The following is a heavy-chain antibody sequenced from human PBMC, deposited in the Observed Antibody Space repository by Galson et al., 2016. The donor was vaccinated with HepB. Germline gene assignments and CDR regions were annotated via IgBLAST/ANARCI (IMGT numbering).Heavy chain of an antibody. Sequence: SLRLSCAASGFTFSSYSMNWVRQAPGKGLEWVSSISSSSSYIYYADSVKGRFTIPRDNAKNSLYLQMNSLRAEDTAVYYCARDNTGSHGSGFDYWGQGTLVTVSA. D-gene: IGHD2-15*01. V-gene: IGHV3-21*01. CDR3: ARDNTGSHGSGFDY. J-gene: IGHJ4*02. CDR2: ISSSSSYI. CDR1: GFTFSSYS.